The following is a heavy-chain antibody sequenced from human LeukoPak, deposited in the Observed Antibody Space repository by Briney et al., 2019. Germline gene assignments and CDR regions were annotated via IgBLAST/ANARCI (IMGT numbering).Heavy chain of an antibody. Sequence: SETLSLTCTVSGGSISSYYWSWIRQPAGKGLEWIGRIYTSGSTNYNPSLKSRVTMSVDTSKNQFSLKLSSVTAADTAVYYCAGFPGYGSGSRYAFDLWGQGTMVTVSS. D-gene: IGHD3-10*01. CDR1: GGSISSYY. CDR3: AGFPGYGSGSRYAFDL. J-gene: IGHJ3*01. V-gene: IGHV4-4*07. CDR2: IYTSGST.